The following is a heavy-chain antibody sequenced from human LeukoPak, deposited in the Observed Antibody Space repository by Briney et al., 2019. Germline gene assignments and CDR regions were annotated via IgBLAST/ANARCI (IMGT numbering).Heavy chain of an antibody. J-gene: IGHJ4*02. Sequence: GGSLRLSCAASGFAFSSYWMHWVRQDPGKGLVWVSRINTDGTTTVYADSVRGRFTISRDNAKNTLYLQMNSLRGEDTAVYYCARDGHGGSGSYWGQGTLVTVSS. CDR1: GFAFSSYW. D-gene: IGHD2-15*01. V-gene: IGHV3-74*01. CDR2: INTDGTTT. CDR3: ARDGHGGSGSY.